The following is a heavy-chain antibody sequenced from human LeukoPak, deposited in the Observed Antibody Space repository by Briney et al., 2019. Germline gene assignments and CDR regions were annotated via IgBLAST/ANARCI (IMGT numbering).Heavy chain of an antibody. CDR1: GFTVSSNY. CDR2: ISDGGGST. Sequence: PGGSLRLSCAASGFTVSSNYMSWVRQAPGKGLEWVSVISDGGGSTYYADSVKGRFTTSRDDSKSTLCLQMNSLRAEDTAVYYCAKTSPGSFHYGMDVRGQGTTVTVSS. CDR3: AKTSPGSFHYGMDV. V-gene: IGHV3-23*01. J-gene: IGHJ6*02. D-gene: IGHD3-10*01.